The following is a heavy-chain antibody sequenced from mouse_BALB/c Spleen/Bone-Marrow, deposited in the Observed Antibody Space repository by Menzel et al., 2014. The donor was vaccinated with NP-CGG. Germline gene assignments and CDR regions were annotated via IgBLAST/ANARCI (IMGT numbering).Heavy chain of an antibody. CDR3: ARQEITTRNAWFAY. V-gene: IGHV5-6*01. J-gene: IGHJ3*01. CDR2: ISSGGSYT. CDR1: GFTFSSYG. D-gene: IGHD2-4*01. Sequence: EVQVVESGGDLVKPGGSLKLSCAASGFTFSSYGMSWVRQTPDKRLEWVATISSGGSYTYYPDSVKGRFTISRDNAKNTLYLQMSSLKSEDTAMYYCARQEITTRNAWFAYWGQGTPVTVSA.